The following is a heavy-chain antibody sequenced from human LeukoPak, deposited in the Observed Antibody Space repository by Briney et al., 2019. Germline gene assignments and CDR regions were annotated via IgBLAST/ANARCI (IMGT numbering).Heavy chain of an antibody. J-gene: IGHJ4*02. D-gene: IGHD4-17*01. CDR2: IIPIFGTA. CDR1: GGTFSSYA. Sequence: SVKVSCKASGGTFSSYAISWVRQAPGQGLEWMGGIIPIFGTANYAQKFQGRVTITADKSTSTAYMELSSLRSEDTAVYFCARGYQDFGGYVYVDWGQGTMVSV. V-gene: IGHV1-69*06. CDR3: ARGYQDFGGYVYVD.